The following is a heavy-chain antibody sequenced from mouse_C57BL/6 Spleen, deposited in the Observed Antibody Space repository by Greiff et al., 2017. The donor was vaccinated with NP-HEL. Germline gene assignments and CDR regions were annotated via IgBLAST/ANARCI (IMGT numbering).Heavy chain of an antibody. CDR3: ARTGRAMDY. V-gene: IGHV5-16*01. CDR2: INYDGSST. D-gene: IGHD4-1*01. Sequence: EVQLVESAGGLVQPGSSMKLSCTASGFTFSDYYMAWVRQVPEKGLEWVANINYDGSSTYYLDSLKSRFIISRDNAKNILYLQMSSLKSEDTATYYCARTGRAMDYWGQGTSVTVSS. CDR1: GFTFSDYY. J-gene: IGHJ4*01.